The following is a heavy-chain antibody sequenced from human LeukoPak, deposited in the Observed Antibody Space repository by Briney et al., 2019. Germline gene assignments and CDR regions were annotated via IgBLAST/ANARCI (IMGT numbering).Heavy chain of an antibody. CDR1: GFTFSSYG. V-gene: IGHV3-30*18. J-gene: IGHJ4*02. D-gene: IGHD3-22*01. CDR2: ISYDGSNK. Sequence: GGSLRLSCAASGFTFSSYGMHWVRQAPGKGLEWVAVISYDGSNKYYADSVKGRFTISRDNSKNTMYLQMNSLRAEDTAVYYCAKGGRYYDSSGYSPQPHHFDYWGQGTLVTVSS. CDR3: AKGGRYYDSSGYSPQPHHFDY.